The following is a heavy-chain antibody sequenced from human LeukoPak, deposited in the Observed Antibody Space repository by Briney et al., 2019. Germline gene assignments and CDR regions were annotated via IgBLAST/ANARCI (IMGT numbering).Heavy chain of an antibody. CDR1: GGSISSGGYS. Sequence: PSQTLSLTCAVSGGSISSGGYSWSWIRQPPGKGLEWIGYIYHSGSTYYNPSPKSRVTISVDRSKNQFSLKLSSVTAADTAVYYCARSGSRIVVVPAAFDYWGQGTLVTVSS. J-gene: IGHJ4*02. CDR2: IYHSGST. CDR3: ARSGSRIVVVPAAFDY. V-gene: IGHV4-30-2*01. D-gene: IGHD2-2*01.